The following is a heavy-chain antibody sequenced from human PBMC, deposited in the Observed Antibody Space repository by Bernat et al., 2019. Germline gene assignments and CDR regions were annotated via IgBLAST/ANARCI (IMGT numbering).Heavy chain of an antibody. CDR3: ARVVGSSSCFDY. V-gene: IGHV3-30-3*01. CDR1: GFTFSSYA. CDR2: ISYDGSNK. Sequence: QLQLVESGGGVVQPGRSLRLSCAASGFTFSSYAMHWVRQAPGKGLEWVAVISYDGSNKYYADSVKGRFTISRDNSKNTLYLQMNSLRAEDTAVYYCARVVGSSSCFDYWGQGTLVTVSS. J-gene: IGHJ4*02. D-gene: IGHD6-13*01.